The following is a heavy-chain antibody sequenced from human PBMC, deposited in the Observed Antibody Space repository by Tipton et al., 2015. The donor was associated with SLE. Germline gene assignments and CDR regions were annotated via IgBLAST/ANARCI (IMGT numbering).Heavy chain of an antibody. CDR1: GFTFSNYW. Sequence: SLRLSCAASGFTFSNYWMHWVRQAPGKGLVWVSRVNRDASSTSYAASVRGRFSISRDNAKNTLYLQMHSLRAEDTGVYYCARGIEAVSGRLDYWGQGTLVTVSS. V-gene: IGHV3-74*01. J-gene: IGHJ4*02. CDR3: ARGIEAVSGRLDY. D-gene: IGHD6-19*01. CDR2: VNRDASST.